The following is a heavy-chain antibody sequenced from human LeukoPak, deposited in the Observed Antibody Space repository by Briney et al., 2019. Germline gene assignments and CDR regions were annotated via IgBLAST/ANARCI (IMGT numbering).Heavy chain of an antibody. Sequence: SGTLSLTCAVSGGSISSSNWWSWVRQPPGKGLEWIGEIYHSGSTNYNPPLKSRVTISVDKSKTQFSLKLSSVTAADTAVYYCASYCSGGSCYGAFDIWGQGTMVTVSS. CDR3: ASYCSGGSCYGAFDI. CDR1: GGSISSSNW. V-gene: IGHV4-4*02. D-gene: IGHD2-15*01. J-gene: IGHJ3*02. CDR2: IYHSGST.